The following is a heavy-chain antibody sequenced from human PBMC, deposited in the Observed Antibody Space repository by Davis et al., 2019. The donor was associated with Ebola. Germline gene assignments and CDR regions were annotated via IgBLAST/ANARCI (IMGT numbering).Heavy chain of an antibody. J-gene: IGHJ6*02. CDR3: ARVMGTVTTGAYYYYGMDV. D-gene: IGHD4-11*01. CDR2: IKQDGSEK. V-gene: IGHV3-7*03. Sequence: GGSLRLSCAASGFTFSSYWMSWVRQAPGKGLEWVANIKQDGSEKYYVDSVKGRFTISRDNAKNSLYLQMNSLRAEDTAVYYCARVMGTVTTGAYYYYGMDVWGQGTTVTVSS. CDR1: GFTFSSYW.